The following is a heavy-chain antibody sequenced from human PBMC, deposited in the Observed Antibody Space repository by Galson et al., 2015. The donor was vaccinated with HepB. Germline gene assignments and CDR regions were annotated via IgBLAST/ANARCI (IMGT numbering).Heavy chain of an antibody. J-gene: IGHJ3*02. D-gene: IGHD6-25*01. V-gene: IGHV3-23*01. CDR2: ISGSEGGT. CDR3: AKEIQGGFDFDAFDI. CDR1: GFTFRTYA. Sequence: SLRLSCAASGFTFRTYAMSWVRQAPGTGLEWVAAISGSEGGTYYADSVKGRFTISRDNSKNTLFLQMNRVRAEDTAVYYCAKEIQGGFDFDAFDIWGQGTMVTVSS.